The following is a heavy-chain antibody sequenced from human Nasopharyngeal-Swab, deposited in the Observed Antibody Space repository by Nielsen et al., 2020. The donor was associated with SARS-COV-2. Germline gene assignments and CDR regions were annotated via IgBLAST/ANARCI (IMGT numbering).Heavy chain of an antibody. J-gene: IGHJ4*02. V-gene: IGHV4-31*03. CDR3: ARIAARSTFFDY. CDR2: IYYSGST. Sequence: SETLSLTCTVSGGSISSGGYYWSWIRQHPGKGLEWIGYIYYSGSTYYNPSLKSRVTISVDPSKNQFSLKLSSVTASDTAVYYCARIAARSTFFDYWGQGTLVTVSS. CDR1: GGSISSGGYY. D-gene: IGHD6-6*01.